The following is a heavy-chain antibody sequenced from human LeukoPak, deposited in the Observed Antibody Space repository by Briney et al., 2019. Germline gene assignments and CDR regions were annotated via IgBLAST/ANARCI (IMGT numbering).Heavy chain of an antibody. Sequence: GGSLRLSCAASEFNVRSNYMSWVRQAPGKGLEWVSAISGSGGSTYYADSVKGRFTISRDNSKNTLYLQMNSLRAEDTAVYYCAKEALRYFDWSPAGFDYWGQGTLVTVSS. J-gene: IGHJ4*02. CDR3: AKEALRYFDWSPAGFDY. CDR2: ISGSGGST. CDR1: EFNVRSNY. V-gene: IGHV3-23*01. D-gene: IGHD3-9*01.